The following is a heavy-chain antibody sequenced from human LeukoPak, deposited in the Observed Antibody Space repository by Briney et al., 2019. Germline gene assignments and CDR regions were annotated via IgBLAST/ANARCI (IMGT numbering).Heavy chain of an antibody. V-gene: IGHV4-59*01. J-gene: IGHJ6*03. D-gene: IGHD3-22*01. CDR1: GGSISSYY. CDR3: ALAYYYDSSGYYYDYYYYMDV. Sequence: SETLSLTCTVSGGSISSYYWSWTRQPPGKGLEWIGYIYYSGSTNKNPSLKSRVTISVDTPKNQFSLKLSSVTAADTAVYYCALAYYYDSSGYYYDYYYYMDVWGKGTTVTVSS. CDR2: IYYSGST.